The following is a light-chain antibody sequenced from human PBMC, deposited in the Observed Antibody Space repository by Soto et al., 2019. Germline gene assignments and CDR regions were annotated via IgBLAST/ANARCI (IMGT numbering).Light chain of an antibody. CDR2: GAS. CDR3: QQYNNWPPYT. Sequence: EIVLTQSPATLSMSPGERATLSCRASQSVSSSLAWYQQKPGQAPRLLIYGASTRATGIPGRFSGSGSGTEFTLTISSLQSEDFAVYYCQQYNNWPPYTFCQGTKVEIK. CDR1: QSVSSS. V-gene: IGKV3-15*01. J-gene: IGKJ2*01.